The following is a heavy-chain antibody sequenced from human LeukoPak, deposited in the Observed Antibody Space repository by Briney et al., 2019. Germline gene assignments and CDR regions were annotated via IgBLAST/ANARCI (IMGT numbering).Heavy chain of an antibody. CDR1: GITFSSYW. V-gene: IGHV3-7*01. CDR2: IKQDGSEK. Sequence: GGSLRLSCAASGITFSSYWMSWVRQAPGKGLEWVANIKQDGSEKYYVDSVKGRFTISRDNAKNSLYLQMNSLRAEDTAVYYCARDTALDIWGQGTMVTVSS. J-gene: IGHJ3*02. CDR3: ARDTALDI.